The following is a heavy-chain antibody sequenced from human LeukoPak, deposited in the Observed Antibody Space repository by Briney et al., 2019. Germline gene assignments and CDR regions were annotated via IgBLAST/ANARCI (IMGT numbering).Heavy chain of an antibody. D-gene: IGHD2-2*01. V-gene: IGHV1-2*02. CDR1: GYTPTGYY. J-gene: IGHJ6*02. Sequence: ASVKVSCKAPGYTPTGYYMHWVRQAPGQGLEWMGWINPNSGGTNYAQKFQGRVTMTRDTSISTAYMELSRLRSDDTAVYYCARDTLGYCSSTSCSGHYYYGMDVWGQGTTVTVSS. CDR3: ARDTLGYCSSTSCSGHYYYGMDV. CDR2: INPNSGGT.